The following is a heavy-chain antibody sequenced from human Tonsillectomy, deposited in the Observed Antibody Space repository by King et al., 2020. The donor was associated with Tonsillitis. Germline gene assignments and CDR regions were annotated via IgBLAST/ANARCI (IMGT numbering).Heavy chain of an antibody. V-gene: IGHV4-39*01. CDR3: ARLGGVRDSDYGGGFDY. CDR1: GDSISSSTYY. J-gene: IGHJ4*02. CDR2: IYYSGGP. D-gene: IGHD4-17*01. Sequence: QLQESGPGLVKPSETLSLACTVSGDSISSSTYYWGWIRQPPGKGLEWIGRIYYSGGPYSNPSLKSRVTISVDTSKNQFSLKLSSVTAADTAVYYCARLGGVRDSDYGGGFDYWGQGTLVTVSS.